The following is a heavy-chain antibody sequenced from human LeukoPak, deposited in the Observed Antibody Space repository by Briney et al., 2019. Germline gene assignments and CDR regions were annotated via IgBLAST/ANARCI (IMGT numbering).Heavy chain of an antibody. CDR2: IYHSGST. CDR3: ARDEGSSSPNMDY. V-gene: IGHV4-38-2*02. D-gene: IGHD6-6*01. J-gene: IGHJ4*02. Sequence: PSETLSLTCTVSGYSISSGYYWGRIRQPPGKGLEWIGSIYHSGSTYYNPSLKSRVTISVDTSKNQFSLKLSSVTAADTAVYYCARDEGSSSPNMDYWGQGTLVTVSS. CDR1: GYSISSGYY.